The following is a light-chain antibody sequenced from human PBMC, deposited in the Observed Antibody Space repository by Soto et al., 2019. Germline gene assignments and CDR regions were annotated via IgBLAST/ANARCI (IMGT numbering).Light chain of an antibody. CDR2: GAS. J-gene: IGKJ1*01. V-gene: IGKV3-15*01. CDR3: QQYDNWPWT. Sequence: EIVLTQSPGTLSFSPGEGATLSCRASQSVSSNLAWYQQKPGQAPRLLIYGASRRATGFPARFSGSGSGTDFTLTISSLQSEDFAVYYCQQYDNWPWTFGQGTKVDIK. CDR1: QSVSSN.